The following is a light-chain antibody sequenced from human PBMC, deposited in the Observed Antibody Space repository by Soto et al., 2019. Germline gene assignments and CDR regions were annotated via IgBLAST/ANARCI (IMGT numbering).Light chain of an antibody. CDR1: QRVSSSY. J-gene: IGKJ1*01. CDR2: DAS. V-gene: IGKV3-20*01. Sequence: EIVLTQTPGTLSLSPGERATLSCRASQRVSSSYLAWYEQKPGQAPRLLIYDASRRATGIPARFSGSGSGTDFTLIISSLQSEDFVVEYCQQYNNRSRTFGQGTKVDIK. CDR3: QQYNNRSRT.